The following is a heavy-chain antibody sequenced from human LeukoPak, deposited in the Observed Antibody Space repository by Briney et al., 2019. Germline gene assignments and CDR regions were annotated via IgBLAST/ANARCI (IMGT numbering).Heavy chain of an antibody. V-gene: IGHV3-9*01. D-gene: IGHD4-17*01. CDR1: GFTFDDYA. CDR3: AKDLIYGDYADAFDI. Sequence: GGSLRLSCAASGFTFDDYAMHWVRQAPGKGLEWVSGISWNSGSIGYADSVKGRFTISRDNAKNSLYLQMNSLRAEDTAVYYCAKDLIYGDYADAFDIWGQGTMVTVSS. CDR2: ISWNSGSI. J-gene: IGHJ3*02.